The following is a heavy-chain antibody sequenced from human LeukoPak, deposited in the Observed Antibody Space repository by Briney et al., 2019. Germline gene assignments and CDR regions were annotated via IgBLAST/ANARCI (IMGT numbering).Heavy chain of an antibody. CDR1: GYTFGNYW. Sequence: PGGSLRHSCAASGYTFGNYWMHWVRPGPGKGLVWVSRINSDGSSTNCADSVKGRFTISRDNAKKTLYMQMNSLRAEDTDVYYCARGKTYYDDSTGYSYYAIDIWGQGTMVTVSS. V-gene: IGHV3-74*01. J-gene: IGHJ3*02. D-gene: IGHD3-9*01. CDR3: ARGKTYYDDSTGYSYYAIDI. CDR2: INSDGSST.